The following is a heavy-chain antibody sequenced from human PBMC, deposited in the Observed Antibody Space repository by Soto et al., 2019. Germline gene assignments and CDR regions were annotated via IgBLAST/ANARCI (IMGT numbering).Heavy chain of an antibody. D-gene: IGHD3-9*01. J-gene: IGHJ4*02. CDR1: GDSINSDNYY. V-gene: IGHV4-39*01. CDR3: ARLEGLATISYYFDY. Sequence: QLQLQESGPGLVKPSETLSLTCSVSGDSINSDNYYWGWIRQPPGKGLEWIGSIYYRGNTYYNPSLKTPVTISLDKSKSQFSLKVNSVTAADSAVYFCARLEGLATISYYFDYWGQGTMVTVSS. CDR2: IYYRGNT.